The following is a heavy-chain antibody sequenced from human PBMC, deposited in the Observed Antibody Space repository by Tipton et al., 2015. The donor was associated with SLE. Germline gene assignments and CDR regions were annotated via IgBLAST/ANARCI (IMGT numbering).Heavy chain of an antibody. V-gene: IGHV4-4*08. CDR2: IYTSGST. CDR3: ARGELDDAFDI. J-gene: IGHJ3*02. Sequence: TLSLTCTVSGGSISSYYWSWIRQPPGKGLEWIGYIYTSGSTNYNPSLKSRVTISVDTSKNQFSLKLSSVTAAYTAVYYCARGELDDAFDIWGQGTMVTVSS. D-gene: IGHD1-26*01. CDR1: GGSISSYY.